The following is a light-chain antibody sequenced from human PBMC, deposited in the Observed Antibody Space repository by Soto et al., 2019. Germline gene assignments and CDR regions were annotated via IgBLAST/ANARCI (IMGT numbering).Light chain of an antibody. Sequence: EIVMTQSPATLSVSPGERVTPSCGASQSISSNLAWYQQKPGQAPRLVIYDASTRATGVPARFSGSGSGTEFTLTISSLQSEDFALYFCQHYDNWNLTFGGGTNVDIK. J-gene: IGKJ4*01. CDR2: DAS. CDR3: QHYDNWNLT. CDR1: QSISSN. V-gene: IGKV3-15*01.